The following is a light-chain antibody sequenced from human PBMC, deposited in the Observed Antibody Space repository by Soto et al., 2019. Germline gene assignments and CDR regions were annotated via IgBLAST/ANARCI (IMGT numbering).Light chain of an antibody. Sequence: IQVTQSPSSLSASVGDRVTITCRASQSISSYLNWYQQKPGKAPKLLIYAASSLQSGVPSRFSGSGSGTDFTLTVNSLQPEDIATYYCQQTNSFPRTFGQGTKVDIK. V-gene: IGKV1-39*01. CDR1: QSISSY. CDR3: QQTNSFPRT. J-gene: IGKJ1*01. CDR2: AAS.